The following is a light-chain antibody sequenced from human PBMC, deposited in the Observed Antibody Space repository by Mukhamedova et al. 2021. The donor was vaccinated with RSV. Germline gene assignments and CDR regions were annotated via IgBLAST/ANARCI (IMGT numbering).Light chain of an antibody. J-gene: IGKJ2*03. Sequence: WYQRRVHGKAPNLLIFDASHLETGVPSRFSGSGSETDFTFTISSLQPEDVATYYCQQHRTLPYSFGQGTKLDVK. V-gene: IGKV1-33*01. CDR2: DAS. CDR3: QQHRTLPYS.